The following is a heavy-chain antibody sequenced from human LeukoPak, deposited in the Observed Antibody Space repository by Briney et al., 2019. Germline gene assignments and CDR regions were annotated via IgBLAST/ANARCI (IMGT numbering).Heavy chain of an antibody. CDR3: ARRGSYYYGSGSYFSDY. V-gene: IGHV3-30-3*01. J-gene: IGHJ4*02. Sequence: GGSLRLSCAASGFTFSSYAMHWVRQAPGKGLEWVAVISYDGSNKYYADSVKGRFTISRDNSKNTLYLQMNSLRAEDTAVYYCARRGSYYYGSGSYFSDYWGQGTLVTVSS. D-gene: IGHD3-10*01. CDR1: GFTFSSYA. CDR2: ISYDGSNK.